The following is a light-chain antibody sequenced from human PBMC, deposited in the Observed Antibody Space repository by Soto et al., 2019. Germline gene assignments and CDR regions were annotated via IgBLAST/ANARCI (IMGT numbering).Light chain of an antibody. CDR2: SAS. Sequence: DIQMTQSPSSLSASVGDRVTITCRASQGISNYLAWYQQKPGKVPKLLIYSASTLQSGVPSRFSGSGSGTDFTHTISSLEPEDVATYYCQHYNNAPYTFGQGTKLGIK. CDR3: QHYNNAPYT. CDR1: QGISNY. V-gene: IGKV1-27*01. J-gene: IGKJ2*01.